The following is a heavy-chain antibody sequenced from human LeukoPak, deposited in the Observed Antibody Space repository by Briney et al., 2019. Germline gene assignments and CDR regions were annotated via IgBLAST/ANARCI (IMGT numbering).Heavy chain of an antibody. J-gene: IGHJ6*02. CDR1: GYTFTSYG. CDR2: ISAYNGNT. CDR3: ARDPYCSGGSCNENYYYYYGMDV. Sequence: ASVKVSCKASGYTFTSYGIRWVRQAPGQGLEWMGWISAYNGNTNYAQKFQGRVTITADESTSTAYMELSSLRSEDTAVYYCARDPYCSGGSCNENYYYYYGMDVWGQGTTVTVSS. D-gene: IGHD2-15*01. V-gene: IGHV1-18*01.